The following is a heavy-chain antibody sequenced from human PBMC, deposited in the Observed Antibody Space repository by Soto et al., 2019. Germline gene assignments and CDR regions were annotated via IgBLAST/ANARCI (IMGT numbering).Heavy chain of an antibody. J-gene: IGHJ6*02. CDR3: ASRGGVYYDILTGYGAPLEGYYYYGMDV. CDR1: GGTFSSYA. V-gene: IGHV1-69*13. D-gene: IGHD3-9*01. Sequence: GASVKVSCKASGGTFSSYAISWVRQAPGQGLEWMGGIIPIFGTANYAQKFQGRVTITADESTSTAYMELSSLRSEDTAVYYCASRGGVYYDILTGYGAPLEGYYYYGMDVWGQGTTVTVSS. CDR2: IIPIFGTA.